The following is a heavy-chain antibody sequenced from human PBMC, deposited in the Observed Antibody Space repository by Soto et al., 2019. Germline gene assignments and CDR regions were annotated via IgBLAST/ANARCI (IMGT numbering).Heavy chain of an antibody. CDR1: GGSIDRSNYY. J-gene: IGHJ6*02. CDR3: ARRGYGPGFPYYYGMDV. D-gene: IGHD3-10*01. V-gene: IGHV4-61*05. Sequence: PSETLSLTCNVSGGSIDRSNYYWGWLRQPPGKGLEWIGSTYYNGSTNYNPSLKSRVTMSVDTPKNQFSLKLSSVTAADTAVYYCARRGYGPGFPYYYGMDVRGQGTTVTVSS. CDR2: TYYNGST.